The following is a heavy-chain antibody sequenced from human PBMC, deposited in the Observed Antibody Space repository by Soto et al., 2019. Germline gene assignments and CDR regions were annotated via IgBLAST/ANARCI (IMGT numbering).Heavy chain of an antibody. V-gene: IGHV4-59*01. J-gene: IGHJ4*02. D-gene: IGHD6-19*01. CDR2: VYYTGST. CDR1: GGSIRGSY. Sequence: SESLSLTGSVSGGSIRGSYWSWIRQSPGKGLEWLGYVYYTGSTNYSPSLRSRVSISVDTSKNEFSLRLSSVTAADTAVYFCARSVAVPGAHIDYWGQGTQVTVSS. CDR3: ARSVAVPGAHIDY.